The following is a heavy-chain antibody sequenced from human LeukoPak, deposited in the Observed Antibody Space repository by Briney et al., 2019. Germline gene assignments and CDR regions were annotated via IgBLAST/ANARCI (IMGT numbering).Heavy chain of an antibody. V-gene: IGHV3-7*01. Sequence: GGSLRLSCAASGFTFSSYWMSWVRQAPGKGLEWVANIKQDGSEKYYVDSVEGRFTISRDNAKNSLYLQMNSLRAEDTAVYYCARTMVKDAFDIWGQGTMVTVSS. D-gene: IGHD3-10*01. CDR2: IKQDGSEK. CDR1: GFTFSSYW. J-gene: IGHJ3*02. CDR3: ARTMVKDAFDI.